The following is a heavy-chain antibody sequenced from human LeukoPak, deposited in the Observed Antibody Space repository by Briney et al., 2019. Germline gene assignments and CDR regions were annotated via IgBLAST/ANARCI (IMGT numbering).Heavy chain of an antibody. CDR2: INHSGST. D-gene: IGHD5-12*01. V-gene: IGHV4-4*02. J-gene: IGHJ6*02. CDR3: ARAGYGGRNWVYYYYYGMDV. CDR1: GFTFSNSW. Sequence: PGGSLRLSCIASGFTFSNSWMSWVRQPPGKGLEWIGEINHSGSTNYNPSLKSRVTISVDTSKNQFSLKLSSVTAADTAVYYCARAGYGGRNWVYYYYYGMDVWGQGTTVTVSS.